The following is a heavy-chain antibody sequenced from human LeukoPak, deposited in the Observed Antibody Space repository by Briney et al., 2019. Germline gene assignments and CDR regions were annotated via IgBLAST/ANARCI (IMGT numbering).Heavy chain of an antibody. J-gene: IGHJ5*02. D-gene: IGHD4-17*01. CDR2: ISAVSGST. V-gene: IGHV3-23*01. CDR3: TKAAYGDYVNWFDP. Sequence: GGSLRLSCAASGFTFSNAWMSWVRQAPGKGLEWVSSISAVSGSTWYQDSVKGRFTISRDNSKNTLFVQMDSLRAEDTAIYYCTKAAYGDYVNWFDPWGQGTLVTVSS. CDR1: GFTFSNAW.